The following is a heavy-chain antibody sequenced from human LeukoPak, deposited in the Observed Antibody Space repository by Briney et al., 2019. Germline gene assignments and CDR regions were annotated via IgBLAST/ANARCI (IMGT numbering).Heavy chain of an antibody. D-gene: IGHD6-19*01. CDR2: IYSGGST. V-gene: IGHV3-66*02. Sequence: GGSLRLSCAASGFTVSSNYMSWVRQAPGKGLEWVSVIYSGGSTYYADSVKGRFTISRDNSKNTLYLQMNSLRAEDTAVYYCAAEDSGWYEADPYYFDYWGQGTLVTVPS. J-gene: IGHJ4*02. CDR3: AAEDSGWYEADPYYFDY. CDR1: GFTVSSNY.